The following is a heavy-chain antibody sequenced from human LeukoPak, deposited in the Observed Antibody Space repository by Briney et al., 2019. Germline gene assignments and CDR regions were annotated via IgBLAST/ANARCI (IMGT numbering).Heavy chain of an antibody. CDR3: AKANYYDSRGYYRFDY. CDR1: GFTFEDYA. D-gene: IGHD3-22*01. CDR2: INWNSGTI. J-gene: IGHJ4*02. Sequence: GGSLRLSCAASGFTFEDYAMYWVRQAPGKGLEWVSSINWNSGTIVYADSVKGRFTISRDNAKNSLYLQMNSLRAEDTALYFCAKANYYDSRGYYRFDYWGQGTLVTVSS. V-gene: IGHV3-9*01.